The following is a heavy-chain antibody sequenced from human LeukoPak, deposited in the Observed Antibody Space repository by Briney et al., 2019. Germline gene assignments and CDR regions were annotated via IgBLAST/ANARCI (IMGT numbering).Heavy chain of an antibody. J-gene: IGHJ6*03. CDR3: ARGLSGSYSTGYYYYYIDV. CDR1: GGSFSGYY. Sequence: SETLSLTCAVHGGSFSGYYWSWIRQPPGKGLEWIGEINHSGSTNYNPSLKSRVTISVDTSKNQFSLKLSSVTAADTAVYYCARGLSGSYSTGYYYYYIDVWGKGTTVTVSS. D-gene: IGHD1-26*01. V-gene: IGHV4-34*01. CDR2: INHSGST.